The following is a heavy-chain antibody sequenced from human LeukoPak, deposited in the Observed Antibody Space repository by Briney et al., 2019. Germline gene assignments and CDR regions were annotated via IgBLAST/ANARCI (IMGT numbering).Heavy chain of an antibody. V-gene: IGHV4-59*01. CDR2: IYYSGST. CDR1: GGSISSYY. CDR3: ARDPSGSYHYFDY. D-gene: IGHD1-26*01. Sequence: SETLSLTCTVSGGSISSYYWSWIRQPPGKGLEWIGYIYYSGSTNYNPSLKSRVTISVDTSKNQFSLKLSSVTAADTAVYYCARDPSGSYHYFDYWGQGTLVTVSS. J-gene: IGHJ4*02.